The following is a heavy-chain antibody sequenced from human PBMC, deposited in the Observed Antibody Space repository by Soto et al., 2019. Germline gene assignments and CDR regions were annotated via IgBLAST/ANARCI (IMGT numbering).Heavy chain of an antibody. Sequence: QITLKESGPTLVKPTQTLTLTCTFSGFSLSTSGEAVGWFRQPPGKALEWLALIYWDDDKRSSPSLKSRLTITKDTSKNQVVLTMTNMDPVDTATYYCAHIPGSGQLLYSYYYYMDVWGKGTTVTLSS. J-gene: IGHJ6*03. CDR3: AHIPGSGQLLYSYYYYMDV. D-gene: IGHD3-10*01. CDR2: IYWDDDK. CDR1: GFSLSTSGEA. V-gene: IGHV2-5*02.